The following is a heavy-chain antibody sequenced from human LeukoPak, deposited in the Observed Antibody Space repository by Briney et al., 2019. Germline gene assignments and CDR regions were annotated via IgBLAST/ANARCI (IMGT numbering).Heavy chain of an antibody. J-gene: IGHJ4*02. CDR2: IHYSGST. D-gene: IGHD5-18*01. V-gene: IGHV4-59*01. CDR3: ARAGGDTTMAVDLDY. Sequence: SETLSLTCTVSGGSISSYYWSWIRQPPGRGLEWIGYIHYSGSTNYNPSLKSRVTISVDTSKNQFSLRLSSVTDADTAVYYCARAGGDTTMAVDLDYWGQGTLVTVSS. CDR1: GGSISSYY.